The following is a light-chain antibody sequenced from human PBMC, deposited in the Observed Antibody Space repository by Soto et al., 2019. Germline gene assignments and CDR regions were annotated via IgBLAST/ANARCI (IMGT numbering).Light chain of an antibody. Sequence: DLPMTQSPSTLSASVGDRVTISCRASQSVNIGLAWYQQKPGRAPKLLIHTASTLESGVPSRFSGSGSGTEFTLTISSLQPDDFATYYCQQYHDFSTFGGGTKVDIK. J-gene: IGKJ4*01. CDR1: QSVNIG. CDR3: QQYHDFST. V-gene: IGKV1-5*03. CDR2: TAS.